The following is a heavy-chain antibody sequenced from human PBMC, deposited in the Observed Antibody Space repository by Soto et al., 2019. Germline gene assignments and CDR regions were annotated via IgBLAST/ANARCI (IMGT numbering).Heavy chain of an antibody. CDR1: GGSINSYY. CDR2: IYYTGST. D-gene: IGHD6-19*01. J-gene: IGHJ4*02. CDR3: ARIKSSTLDY. Sequence: SETLSLTCTASGGSINSYYMSWVRQPPGKGLEWIGYIYYTGSTNYNPSLKSRGTISIDMSKNQFSLKLNSVAASDTAVYYCARIKSSTLDYWGQGTLVTVSS. V-gene: IGHV4-59*01.